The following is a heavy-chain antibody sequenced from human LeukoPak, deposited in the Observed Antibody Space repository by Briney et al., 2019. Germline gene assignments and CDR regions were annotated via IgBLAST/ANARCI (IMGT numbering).Heavy chain of an antibody. CDR2: ISNTSSYI. CDR3: ARGGSKY. Sequence: PGGSLRLSCAASGFTFSDYSMIWVRQAPGKGLEWVSSISNTSSYIFYADSVKGRFTISRDNAKNSLFLQMNSLRAEDTAVYYCARGGSKYWGQGTLVTVSS. J-gene: IGHJ4*02. CDR1: GFTFSDYS. V-gene: IGHV3-21*01.